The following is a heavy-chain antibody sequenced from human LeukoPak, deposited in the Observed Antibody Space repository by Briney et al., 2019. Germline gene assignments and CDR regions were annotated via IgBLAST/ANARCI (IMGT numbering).Heavy chain of an antibody. D-gene: IGHD3-10*01. Sequence: SETLSLTCAVYGGSFIGYYWSWIRQPPGKGLEWIGEIHYTGATNYKPSLKSRVTISGDPSKNQVSLRVSSVTAADTAVYYCARGVLGPYYFDLWGRGTLVTVSS. V-gene: IGHV4-34*01. J-gene: IGHJ2*01. CDR2: IHYTGAT. CDR1: GGSFIGYY. CDR3: ARGVLGPYYFDL.